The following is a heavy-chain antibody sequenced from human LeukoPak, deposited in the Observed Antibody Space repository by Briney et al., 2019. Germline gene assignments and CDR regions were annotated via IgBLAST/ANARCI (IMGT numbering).Heavy chain of an antibody. Sequence: SETLSLTCNISAGSIRNYYWTWFRQPPGKGLEWIGYVYYSGSTNYNPSLKSRVTISMDTSKDQFSLKLSSVTAADTAIYYCARETLEGKFDPWGQGILVTVSS. CDR2: VYYSGST. J-gene: IGHJ5*02. CDR1: AGSIRNYY. CDR3: ARETLEGKFDP. D-gene: IGHD1-1*01. V-gene: IGHV4-59*01.